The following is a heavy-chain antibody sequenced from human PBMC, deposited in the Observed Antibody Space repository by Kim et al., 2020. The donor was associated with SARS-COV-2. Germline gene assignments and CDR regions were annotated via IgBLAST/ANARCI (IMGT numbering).Heavy chain of an antibody. CDR1: GGSISSGGYY. D-gene: IGHD3-22*01. CDR2: IYYSGST. V-gene: IGHV4-31*03. J-gene: IGHJ4*02. CDR3: ARAPRIVVAPFDY. Sequence: SETLSLTCTVSGGSISSGGYYWSWIRQHPGKGLEWIGYIYYSGSTYYNPSLKSRVTISVDTSKNQFSLKLSSVTAADTAVYYCARAPRIVVAPFDYWGQGTLVTVSS.